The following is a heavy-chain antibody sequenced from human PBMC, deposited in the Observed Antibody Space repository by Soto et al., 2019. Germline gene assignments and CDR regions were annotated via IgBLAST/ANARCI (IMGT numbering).Heavy chain of an antibody. CDR3: AHSWVYYCFLTGLPYYDS. CDR1: GFSLSTSGVG. Sequence: SGPTLVNPTQTLTLTCTFSGFSLSTSGVGVGWIRQPPGQALEWLARIYWNDDKRYSPSLKSRLTITKDTSKNQEVLTMNNMDPVDTATYYCAHSWVYYCFLTGLPYYDSWGQGTLVTVSS. D-gene: IGHD3-9*01. CDR2: IYWNDDK. J-gene: IGHJ4*02. V-gene: IGHV2-5*01.